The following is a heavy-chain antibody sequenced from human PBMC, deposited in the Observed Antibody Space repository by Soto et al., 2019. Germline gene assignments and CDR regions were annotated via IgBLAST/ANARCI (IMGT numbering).Heavy chain of an antibody. D-gene: IGHD3-9*01. Sequence: GSLKLSCAASGFTFSNSEMHWVRQAPGKGLEWVSYINTAGSTKYYAESVKGRFTISRDNARNSLFLQMNSLRAEDTAVYYCARAECSSPDCLTAYYSYGLDVWGQGSTVPVSS. J-gene: IGHJ6*02. CDR1: GFTFSNSE. CDR3: ARAECSSPDCLTAYYSYGLDV. V-gene: IGHV3-48*03. CDR2: INTAGSTK.